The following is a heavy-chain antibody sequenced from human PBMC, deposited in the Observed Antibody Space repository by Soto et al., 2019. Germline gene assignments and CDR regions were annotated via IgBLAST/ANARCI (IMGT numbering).Heavy chain of an antibody. J-gene: IGHJ6*02. V-gene: IGHV4-30-4*01. CDR1: GASISSGDVY. CDR3: VRESGWFGEFNYYYNGVDV. Sequence: PAETLSLTCTVSGASISSGDVYWTWIRQPPGKGMEWIGYIFYSGTTYYKPSLQSRATISIDTSKNQFSLKLNSVTAADTAVYYCVRESGWFGEFNYYYNGVDVWGQGTTVTVSS. CDR2: IFYSGTT. D-gene: IGHD3-10*01.